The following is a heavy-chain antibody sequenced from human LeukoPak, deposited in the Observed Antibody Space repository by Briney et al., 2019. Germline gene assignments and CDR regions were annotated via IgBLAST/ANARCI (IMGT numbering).Heavy chain of an antibody. CDR1: GGSIRSGGYY. CDR3: ARAAAGITEPFDY. V-gene: IGHV4-31*03. J-gene: IGHJ4*02. D-gene: IGHD6-13*01. Sequence: PSETLSLTCSVSGGSIRSGGYYWSWIRQHPGKGLEWIGYTYDSGSIYYNPSLKSRVTMSVDTSKSQFSLKLSSVTAADTAVYYCARAAAGITEPFDYWGQGTLVTVSS. CDR2: TYDSGSI.